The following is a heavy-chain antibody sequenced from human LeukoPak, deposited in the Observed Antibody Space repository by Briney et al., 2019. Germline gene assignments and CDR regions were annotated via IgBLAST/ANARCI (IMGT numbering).Heavy chain of an antibody. V-gene: IGHV3-23*01. D-gene: IGHD2-2*02. CDR3: AKDVGYWTSTTCYKPFDS. CDR1: GFTFSNYA. Sequence: PGGSLRLSCAASGFTFSNYAMSWVRQAPGKGLEWVSDFSGSGSSTYYADSVKGRFTISRDNTKTTLNLQMNSLSAEDTAGYYCAKDVGYWTSTTCYKPFDSRGRGTLVTVSS. CDR2: FSGSGSST. J-gene: IGHJ4*02.